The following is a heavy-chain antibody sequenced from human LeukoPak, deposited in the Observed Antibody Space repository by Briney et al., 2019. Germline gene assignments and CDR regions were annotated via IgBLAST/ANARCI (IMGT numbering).Heavy chain of an antibody. CDR1: GFTFSNYA. CDR3: AELGITMIGGV. CDR2: ISGSDGST. Sequence: LTGGSLRLSCAASGFTFSNYAMSWVRQAPGKGPEWVSAISGSDGSTNYADSVKGRFTISRDNAKNSLYLQMNSLRAEDTAVYYCAELGITMIGGVWGKGTTVTISS. V-gene: IGHV3-23*01. D-gene: IGHD3-10*02. J-gene: IGHJ6*04.